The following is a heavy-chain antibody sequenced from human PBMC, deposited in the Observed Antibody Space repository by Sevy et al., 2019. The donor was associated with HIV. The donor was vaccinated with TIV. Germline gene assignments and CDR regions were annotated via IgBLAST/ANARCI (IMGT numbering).Heavy chain of an antibody. Sequence: GGSLRLSCAGFGFTFSTYSMNWVRQAPGKGLEWISFISGSSNYIYYADSVKGRFTISRDNVKDSLYLQMNSLRVEDTAVYFCARDGKAWDLLNYWCQGTLVTVSS. V-gene: IGHV3-21*01. CDR1: GFTFSTYS. CDR2: ISGSSNYI. J-gene: IGHJ4*02. CDR3: ARDGKAWDLLNY. D-gene: IGHD1-26*01.